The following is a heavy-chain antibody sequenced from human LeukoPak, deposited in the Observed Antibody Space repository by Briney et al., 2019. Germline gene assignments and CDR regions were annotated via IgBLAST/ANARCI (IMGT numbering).Heavy chain of an antibody. V-gene: IGHV3-21*01. J-gene: IGHJ4*02. CDR2: ISSSSSYI. CDR3: ARDLSGIAVAGTFDY. CDR1: GFTFSSYS. Sequence: GGSLRLSCAASGFTFSSYSMNWVRQAPGKGLEWVSSISSSSSYIYYADSVKGRFTISRDNAKNSLYLQMNSLRAEDTAVYYCARDLSGIAVAGTFDYWGQGTLVPVSS. D-gene: IGHD6-19*01.